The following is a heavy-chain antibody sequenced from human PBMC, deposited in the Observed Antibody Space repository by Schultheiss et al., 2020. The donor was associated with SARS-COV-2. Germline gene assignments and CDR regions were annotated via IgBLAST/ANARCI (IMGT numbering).Heavy chain of an antibody. CDR2: ISSSSNYI. CDR3: ARDRGATPLFGY. CDR1: GFTFSSYS. D-gene: IGHD1-26*01. J-gene: IGHJ4*02. V-gene: IGHV3-21*01. Sequence: GGSLRLSCAASGFTFSSYSMNWVRQAPGKGLEWVSSISSSSNYIYYADSVKGRFTISRDNAKNSLYLQMNSLRGEDTAVYYCARDRGATPLFGYWGQGTLVTVSS.